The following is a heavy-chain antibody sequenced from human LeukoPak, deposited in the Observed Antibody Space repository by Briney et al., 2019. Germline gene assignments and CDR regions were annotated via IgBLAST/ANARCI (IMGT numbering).Heavy chain of an antibody. V-gene: IGHV3-66*01. CDR1: GFTVSSNY. Sequence: GGSLRLSCAASGFTVSSNYMSWVRQAPGKGLEWVSLIYSGGSTYYANSVKGRFTISRDNSKNTLYLQTNSLRAEDTAVYYCARAAGPMVRGVSYSDYWGQGTLVTVSS. CDR3: ARAAGPMVRGVSYSDY. D-gene: IGHD3-10*01. CDR2: IYSGGST. J-gene: IGHJ4*02.